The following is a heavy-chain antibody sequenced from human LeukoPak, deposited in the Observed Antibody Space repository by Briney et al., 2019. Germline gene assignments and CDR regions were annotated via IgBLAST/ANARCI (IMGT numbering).Heavy chain of an antibody. CDR3: GRETDFGVVTN. CDR2: TYYRSQQWHS. D-gene: IGHD3-3*01. CDR1: GDSVSSNGAS. Sequence: SQTLTLTCAISGDSVSSNGASWNWIRQSPSRGLEWLGRTYYRSQQWHSDYAPSVKGRITLDPDTSKNQFSLQLNSMTPEDTAVYYCGRETDFGVVTNWGQGTLVTVSS. V-gene: IGHV6-1*01. J-gene: IGHJ4*02.